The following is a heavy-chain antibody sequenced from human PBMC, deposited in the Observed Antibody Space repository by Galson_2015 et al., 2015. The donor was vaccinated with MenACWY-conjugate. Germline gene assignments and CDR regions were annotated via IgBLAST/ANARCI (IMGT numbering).Heavy chain of an antibody. V-gene: IGHV3-74*01. CDR3: ARAGATSQYYFDY. CDR2: INSDGSST. Sequence: SLRLSCAASGFTFSSYWMHWVRQAPGKGLVWVSRINSDGSSTSYADSVKGRFTISRDNAKNTLYLQMNSLRAEDTAVYYCARAGATSQYYFDYWGQGTLVTVSS. J-gene: IGHJ4*02. CDR1: GFTFSSYW. D-gene: IGHD1-26*01.